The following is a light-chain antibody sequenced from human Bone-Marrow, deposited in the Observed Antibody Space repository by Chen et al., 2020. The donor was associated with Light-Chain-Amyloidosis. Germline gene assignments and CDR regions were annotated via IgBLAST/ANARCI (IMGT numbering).Light chain of an antibody. CDR3: QSYDTDNRGV. CDR2: ANN. Sequence: NFLLTQPHSVSESPGRTVTLSCTRSSGSVASTLVQWYQQRPGSSPTTVMYANNKRPSGVPDLFSGSFDYSSNSASLTISGLKTEDEADSYCQSYDTDNRGVFGGGARLTVL. J-gene: IGLJ2*01. CDR1: SGSVASTL. V-gene: IGLV6-57*01.